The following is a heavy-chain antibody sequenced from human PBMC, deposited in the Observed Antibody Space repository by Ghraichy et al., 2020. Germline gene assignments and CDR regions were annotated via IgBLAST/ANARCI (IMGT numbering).Heavy chain of an antibody. D-gene: IGHD3-3*01. Sequence: SETLSLTCAVYGGSFSGYYWSWIRQPPGKGLEWIGEINHRGSTNYNPSLKSRVTISVDTSKNQFSLKLSSVTAADTAVYYCARSDGITIFGVVIKHDPGDYGMDVWGQGTTVTDSS. J-gene: IGHJ6*02. CDR2: INHRGST. CDR3: ARSDGITIFGVVIKHDPGDYGMDV. V-gene: IGHV4-34*01. CDR1: GGSFSGYY.